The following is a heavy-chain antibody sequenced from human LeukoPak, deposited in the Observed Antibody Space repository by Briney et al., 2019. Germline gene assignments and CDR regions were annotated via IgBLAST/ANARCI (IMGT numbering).Heavy chain of an antibody. CDR1: GFTFSSYA. Sequence: GGSLILSCAASGFTFSSYAMSWVRQAPGKGLEWVSAISGSGGSTYYADSVKGRFTISRDNSKNTLYLQMNSLRAEDTAVYYCAKASGGSGSYYGTYYYYYGMDVWGQGTTVTVSS. D-gene: IGHD3-10*01. V-gene: IGHV3-23*01. CDR2: ISGSGGST. CDR3: AKASGGSGSYYGTYYYYYGMDV. J-gene: IGHJ6*02.